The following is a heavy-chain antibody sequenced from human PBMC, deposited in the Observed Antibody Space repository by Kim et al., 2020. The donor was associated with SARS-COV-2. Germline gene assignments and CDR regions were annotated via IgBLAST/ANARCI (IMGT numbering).Heavy chain of an antibody. D-gene: IGHD2-2*02. CDR3: AREPGYCSSTSCYSWFDP. Sequence: ASVKVSCKASGYTFTSYAMHWVRQAPGQRLEWMGWINAGNGNTKYSQKFQGRVTITRDTSASTAYMELSSLRSEDTAVYYCAREPGYCSSTSCYSWFDPWGQGTLVTVSS. CDR1: GYTFTSYA. V-gene: IGHV1-3*01. J-gene: IGHJ5*02. CDR2: INAGNGNT.